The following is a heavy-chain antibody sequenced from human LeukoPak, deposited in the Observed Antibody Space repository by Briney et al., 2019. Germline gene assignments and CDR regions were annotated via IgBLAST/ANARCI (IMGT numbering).Heavy chain of an antibody. CDR2: IYTSGST. Sequence: SETLSLTCTVSGGSISSGSYYWSWIRQPARKGLEWIGRIYTSGSTNYNPSLKSRVTISVDTSKNQFSLKLSSVTAADTAVYYCARELRFLEWLFGGYFDYWGQGTLVTVSS. CDR3: ARELRFLEWLFGGYFDY. D-gene: IGHD3-3*01. V-gene: IGHV4-61*02. J-gene: IGHJ4*02. CDR1: GGSISSGSYY.